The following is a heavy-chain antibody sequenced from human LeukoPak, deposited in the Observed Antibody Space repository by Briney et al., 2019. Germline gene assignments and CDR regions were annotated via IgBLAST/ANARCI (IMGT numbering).Heavy chain of an antibody. CDR3: ARVKGSGSGFMDV. J-gene: IGHJ6*03. CDR2: IYYSGRT. CDR1: GGSISSSSHY. V-gene: IGHV4-39*07. D-gene: IGHD2-15*01. Sequence: PSETLSLTCSVSGGSISSSSHYWGWIRQPPGKGLEWIGSIYYSGRTYYNPSRKSRVTISVDTFKNQFSLKLTSVTAADTAVYYCARVKGSGSGFMDVWGKGTTVTVSS.